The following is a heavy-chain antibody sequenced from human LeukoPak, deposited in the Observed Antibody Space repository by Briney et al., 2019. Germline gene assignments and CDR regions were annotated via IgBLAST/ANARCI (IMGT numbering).Heavy chain of an antibody. CDR3: VKRSDSSGYYSFDY. J-gene: IGHJ4*02. CDR2: ISSNGGST. CDR1: GFTFSSYA. Sequence: PGGSLRLSCSASGFTFSSYAMHWVRQAPGKGLEYVSAISSNGGSTYYADSVKGRCTISRDNSKNTLYLQMSSLRAEDTAVYYCVKRSDSSGYYSFDYWGQGTLVTVSS. D-gene: IGHD3-22*01. V-gene: IGHV3-64D*06.